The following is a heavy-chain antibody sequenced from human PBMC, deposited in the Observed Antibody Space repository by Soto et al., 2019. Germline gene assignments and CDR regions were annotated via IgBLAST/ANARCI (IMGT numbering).Heavy chain of an antibody. CDR1: GFTFSSYG. D-gene: IGHD6-6*01. J-gene: IGHJ6*02. CDR2: IWYDGSNK. Sequence: PGGSLRLSCAASGFTFSSYGMHWVRQAPGKGLEWVAVIWYDGSNKYYADSVKGRFTISRDNSKNTLYLQMNSLRAEDTAVYYCARDGSSSYHGDYYYYGMDVWGQGTTVTVSS. V-gene: IGHV3-33*01. CDR3: ARDGSSSYHGDYYYYGMDV.